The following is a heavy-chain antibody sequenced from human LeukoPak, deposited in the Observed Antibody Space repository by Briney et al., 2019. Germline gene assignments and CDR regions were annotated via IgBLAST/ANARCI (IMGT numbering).Heavy chain of an antibody. CDR2: IYHSGSI. CDR3: ARVFRAGGFGAFDI. V-gene: IGHV4-38-2*02. D-gene: IGHD3-10*01. Sequence: SETLSLTCTVSGYSISSGYYWGWIRQPPGKGLEWIGSIYHSGSIYYNPSLKSRVTISVDTSKNQFSLKLSSVTAADTAVYYCARVFRAGGFGAFDIWGQGTMVTVSS. J-gene: IGHJ3*02. CDR1: GYSISSGYY.